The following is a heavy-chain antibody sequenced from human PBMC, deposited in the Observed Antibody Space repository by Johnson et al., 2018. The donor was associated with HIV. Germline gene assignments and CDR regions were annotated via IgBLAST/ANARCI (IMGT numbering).Heavy chain of an antibody. CDR3: ARGSSGGPFDI. V-gene: IGHV3-13*01. D-gene: IGHD2-15*01. CDR2: IGTAGNT. CDR1: GFTFSSYD. J-gene: IGHJ3*02. Sequence: VQLVESGGGLVQPGGSLRLSCAASGFTFSSYDMHWVCQATGKGLEWVSAIGTAGNTYYPGSVKGRFTISRENAKNSVYLQMNSLRGGYTAVYYCARGSSGGPFDIVGQWTMVTVSS.